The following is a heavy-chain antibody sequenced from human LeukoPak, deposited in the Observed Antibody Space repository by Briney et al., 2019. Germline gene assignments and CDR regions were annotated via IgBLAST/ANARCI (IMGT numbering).Heavy chain of an antibody. Sequence: SQTLSLTCTVSGGSIRSGDYYWSWIRQPPGKGLEWIGIIYYSGITHYNPSLKSRVTILVDTSKNQFSLKLSSVTDADTAVYYCARVRRSLNWFDSWGQGTLVTVSS. CDR1: GGSIRSGDYY. V-gene: IGHV4-30-4*01. J-gene: IGHJ5*01. CDR2: IYYSGIT. D-gene: IGHD3-3*01. CDR3: ARVRRSLNWFDS.